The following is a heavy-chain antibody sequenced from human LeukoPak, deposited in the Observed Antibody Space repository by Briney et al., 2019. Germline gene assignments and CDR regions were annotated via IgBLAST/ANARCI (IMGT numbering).Heavy chain of an antibody. J-gene: IGHJ6*02. V-gene: IGHV3-30-3*01. CDR1: VFTFSSYA. CDR3: ARAASSSSWYPYYYYGMDV. Sequence: GRSLRLSCAASVFTFSSYAMHGVREAPGKGLEWVAVISYDGSNKYYADSVKGRFTISRDNSKNTLYLPMTSLRAEDTAVYYCARAASSSSWYPYYYYGMDVWGQGTTVTVSS. CDR2: ISYDGSNK. D-gene: IGHD6-13*01.